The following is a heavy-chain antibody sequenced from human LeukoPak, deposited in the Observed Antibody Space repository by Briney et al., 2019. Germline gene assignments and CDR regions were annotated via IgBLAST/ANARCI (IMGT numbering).Heavy chain of an antibody. Sequence: SETLSLTCTVSGGSISSGSYYWSWIRQPAGKGLEWIGRIYTSGSTYYNPSLKSRVTISVDTSKNQFSLKLSSVTAADTAVYYCASHIRLQGLRPWGQGTLVTVSS. D-gene: IGHD4-11*01. CDR3: ASHIRLQGLRP. V-gene: IGHV4-61*02. J-gene: IGHJ5*02. CDR1: GGSISSGSYY. CDR2: IYTSGST.